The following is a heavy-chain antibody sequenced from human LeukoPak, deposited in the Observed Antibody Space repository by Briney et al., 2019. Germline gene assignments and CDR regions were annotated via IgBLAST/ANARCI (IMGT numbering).Heavy chain of an antibody. V-gene: IGHV6-1*01. CDR3: ARGVKGGPRGSSSMGTGSWDFDY. D-gene: IGHD6-6*01. J-gene: IGHJ4*02. CDR1: GDSVSSNSAA. Sequence: SQTLSLTCAISGDSVSSNSAAWSWIRQSPSRGLEWLGRTYYRSKWYNDYAVSVKSRITINPDTSKNQFSLQLNSVTPEDTAVYYCARGVKGGPRGSSSMGTGSWDFDYWGQGTLVTVSS. CDR2: TYYRSKWYN.